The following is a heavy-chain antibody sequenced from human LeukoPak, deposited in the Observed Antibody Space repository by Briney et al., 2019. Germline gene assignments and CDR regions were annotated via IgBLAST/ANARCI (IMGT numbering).Heavy chain of an antibody. D-gene: IGHD4-17*01. CDR3: ARAPYGDYAPNWFDP. CDR2: MNPNSGNT. J-gene: IGHJ5*02. Sequence: GASVKVSCKASGYTFTSYDINWVRQATGQGLEWMGWMNPNSGNTGYAQKLQGRVTMTTDTSTSTAYMELRSLRSDDTAVYYCARAPYGDYAPNWFDPWGQGTLVTVSS. V-gene: IGHV1-8*01. CDR1: GYTFTSYD.